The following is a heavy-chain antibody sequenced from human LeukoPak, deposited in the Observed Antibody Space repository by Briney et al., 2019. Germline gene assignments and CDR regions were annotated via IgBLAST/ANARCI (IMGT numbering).Heavy chain of an antibody. CDR2: IIPIFGTA. CDR1: GGTFSSYA. Sequence: SVKVSCKASGGTFSSYAISWVRQAPGQGLEWMGGIIPIFGTANYAQKFQGRVTITTDESTSTAYMELSSPRSEDTAVYYCARDKGLGPAYWFDPWGQGTLVTVSS. D-gene: IGHD2-2*01. V-gene: IGHV1-69*05. J-gene: IGHJ5*02. CDR3: ARDKGLGPAYWFDP.